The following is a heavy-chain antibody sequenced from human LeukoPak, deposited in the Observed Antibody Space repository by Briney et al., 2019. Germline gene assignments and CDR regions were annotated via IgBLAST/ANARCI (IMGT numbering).Heavy chain of an antibody. D-gene: IGHD6-6*01. CDR3: ANLPSSSSAGTGDKTFDY. J-gene: IGHJ4*02. CDR1: GGSISSSSYY. V-gene: IGHV4-39*01. Sequence: SETLSLTCTVSGGSISSSSYYWGWIRQPPGEGLEWIGSIYYSGSTYYNPSLKSRVTISVDTSKNQFSLKLSSVTAADTAVYYCANLPSSSSAGTGDKTFDYWGQGTLVTVSS. CDR2: IYYSGST.